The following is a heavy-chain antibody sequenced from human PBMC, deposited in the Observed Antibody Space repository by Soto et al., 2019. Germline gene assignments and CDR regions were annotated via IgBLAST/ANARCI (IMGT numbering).Heavy chain of an antibody. CDR1: GGSISSYY. V-gene: IGHV4-59*01. Sequence: SETLSLTCTVSGGSISSYYWSWIRQPPGKGLEWIGYIYYSGSTNYNPSLKSRITISVDTSKNQFFLKLSSVTAADTAVYYCATLEFGELGASGAYYYYGMGVWGQGTTVTVSS. CDR2: IYYSGST. J-gene: IGHJ6*02. CDR3: ATLEFGELGASGAYYYYGMGV. D-gene: IGHD3-10*01.